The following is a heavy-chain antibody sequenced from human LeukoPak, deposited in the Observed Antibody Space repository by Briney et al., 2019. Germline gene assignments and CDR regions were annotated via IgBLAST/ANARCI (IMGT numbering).Heavy chain of an antibody. V-gene: IGHV3-23*01. CDR1: GFTVSSNY. Sequence: GGSLRLSCAASGFTVSSNYMSWVRQAPGKGLEWVSAISGSGGSTYYADSVKGRFTISRDNSKNTLYLQMNSLRAEDTAVYYCAKETYYYDRYYFDYWGQGTLVTVSS. CDR2: ISGSGGST. CDR3: AKETYYYDRYYFDY. J-gene: IGHJ4*02. D-gene: IGHD3-22*01.